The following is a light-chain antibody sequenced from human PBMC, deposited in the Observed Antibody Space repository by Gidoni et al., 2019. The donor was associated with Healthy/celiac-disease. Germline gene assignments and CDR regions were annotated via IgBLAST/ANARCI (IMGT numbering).Light chain of an antibody. CDR3: QQYNSYLFT. CDR2: KAS. V-gene: IGKV1-5*03. CDR1: QSISSW. J-gene: IGKJ3*01. Sequence: DIQMTPSPSTLSASVGDRVTITCRASQSISSWLAWYQQKPGKAPKLLSYKASSLESGVPSRFSGSGSGTEFTLTISSLQPDDFATYYCQQYNSYLFTFGPGTKVDIK.